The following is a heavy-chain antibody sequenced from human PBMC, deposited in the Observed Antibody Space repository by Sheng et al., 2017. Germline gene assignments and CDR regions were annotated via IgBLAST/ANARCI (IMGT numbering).Heavy chain of an antibody. CDR1: GFTFSSYG. V-gene: IGHV3-30*18. Sequence: QVQLVESGGGVVQPGRSLRLSCAASGFTFSSYGMHWVRQAPGKGLEWVAVISYDGSNKYYADSVKGRFTISRDNSKNTLYLQMNSLRAEDTAVYYCAKDNLPLXWFGELSPNYGMDVWG. CDR3: AKDNLPLXWFGELSPNYGMDV. CDR2: ISYDGSNK. J-gene: IGHJ6*01. D-gene: IGHD3-10*01.